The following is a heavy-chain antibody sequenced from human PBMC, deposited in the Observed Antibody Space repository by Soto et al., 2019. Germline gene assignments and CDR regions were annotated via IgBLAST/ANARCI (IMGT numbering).Heavy chain of an antibody. J-gene: IGHJ4*02. V-gene: IGHV3-30*02. CDR3: AKEWVYDSSGWSNDY. D-gene: IGHD3-22*01. CDR2: IWYDGSNK. CDR1: GFTFSSYG. Sequence: GGSLRLSCAASGFTFSSYGMHWVRQAPGKGLEWVAVIWYDGSNKYYADSVKGRFTISRDNSKNTLYLQMNSLRAEDTAVYYCAKEWVYDSSGWSNDYWGQGTLVTVSS.